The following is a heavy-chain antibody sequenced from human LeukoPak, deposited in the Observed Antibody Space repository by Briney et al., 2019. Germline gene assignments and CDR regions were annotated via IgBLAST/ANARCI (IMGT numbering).Heavy chain of an antibody. V-gene: IGHV3-23*01. CDR1: GFTFSTYA. CDR3: ARFADSSSWYFDY. Sequence: GGPLRLSCAASGFTFSTYAVNWVRQAPGKGLEWVSTISGSGDSTYYADPVKGRFTISRDNSKDTLYLQMNSLRAEDTAVYYCARFADSSSWYFDYWGQGTLVTVSS. J-gene: IGHJ4*02. D-gene: IGHD6-13*01. CDR2: ISGSGDST.